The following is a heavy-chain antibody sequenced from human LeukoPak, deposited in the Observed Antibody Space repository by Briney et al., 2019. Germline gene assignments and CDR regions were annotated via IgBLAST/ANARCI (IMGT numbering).Heavy chain of an antibody. CDR3: ARDPDNSYEWGPFDP. V-gene: IGHV6-1*01. CDR2: AYYRSKWYT. D-gene: IGHD1-1*01. CDR1: GDSVSSNSAY. J-gene: IGHJ5*02. Sequence: SRTLSLTCAISGDSVSSNSAYWIWMSQSPSRGLEWLGSAYYRSKWYTDYAVSVKRRITINPDKSKNQFSLHLNCMTPEDTAVYYCARDPDNSYEWGPFDPWGQGTPVTVSS.